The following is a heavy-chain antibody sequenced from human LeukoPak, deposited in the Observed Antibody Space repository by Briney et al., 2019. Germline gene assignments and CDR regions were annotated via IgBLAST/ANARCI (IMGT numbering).Heavy chain of an antibody. J-gene: IGHJ5*02. CDR3: AKGKIAVAGNWFDP. D-gene: IGHD6-19*01. CDR2: IRYDGSNE. CDR1: GFTFSSYG. Sequence: PGGSLRLSCAASGFTFSSYGMHWVRQAPGKGLEWVSFIRYDGSNEYYADSVRGRFTISRDNSKNTLYLQMNSLRAEDTAVYYCAKGKIAVAGNWFDPWGQGTLVTVSS. V-gene: IGHV3-30*02.